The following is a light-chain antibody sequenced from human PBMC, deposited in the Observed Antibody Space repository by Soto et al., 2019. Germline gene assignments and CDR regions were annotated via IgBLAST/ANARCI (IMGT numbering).Light chain of an antibody. CDR3: CSFGGRSPP. CDR1: SSDVGSYNL. V-gene: IGLV2-23*01. Sequence: QSALTQPASVSGPPGQSITISCTGTSSDVGSYNLVSWYQQHPGKAPKLMIYEGSKRPSGVSNRFSGSKSGNTASLTISGLQAEDVAEYACCSFGGRSPPFGTRSNVTGL. CDR2: EGS. J-gene: IGLJ1*01.